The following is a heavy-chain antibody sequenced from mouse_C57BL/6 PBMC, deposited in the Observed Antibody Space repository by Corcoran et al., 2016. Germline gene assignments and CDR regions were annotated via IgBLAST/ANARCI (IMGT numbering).Heavy chain of an antibody. CDR3: ARDLLYEGGMDY. CDR2: ISYDGSN. CDR1: GYSITSGYY. D-gene: IGHD2-3*01. J-gene: IGHJ4*01. Sequence: DVQLQESGPGLVKPSQSMFLTCSVTGYSITSGYYWNWIRQFPGNKLEWMGYISYDGSNNYNPSLKNRISITRDTSKNQFFLKLNSVTTEDTATYYCARDLLYEGGMDYWGQGTSVTVSS. V-gene: IGHV3-6*01.